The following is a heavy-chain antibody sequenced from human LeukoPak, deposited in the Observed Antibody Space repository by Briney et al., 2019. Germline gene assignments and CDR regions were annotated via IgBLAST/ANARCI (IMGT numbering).Heavy chain of an antibody. J-gene: IGHJ5*02. CDR2: MNPNSGNT. D-gene: IGHD4-17*01. CDR1: GYTFTGYY. Sequence: GASVKVSCKASGYTFTGYYMHWVRQATGQGLEWMGWMNPNSGNTGYAQKFQGRVTMTRNTSIGTAYMELSSLRSEDTAVYYCANIDYVDAPWGQGTLVTVSS. V-gene: IGHV1-8*02. CDR3: ANIDYVDAP.